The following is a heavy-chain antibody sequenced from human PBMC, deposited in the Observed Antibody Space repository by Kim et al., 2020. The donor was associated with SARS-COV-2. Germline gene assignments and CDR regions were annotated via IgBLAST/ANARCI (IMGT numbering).Heavy chain of an antibody. J-gene: IGHJ4*02. D-gene: IGHD5-12*01. CDR2: TYYRSKWNK. Sequence: SQTLSLTCAIFGDSVSTDIGWNWIRQSPSRGLEWLGRTYYRSKWNKDYAVSVKSRITINSDTSKNQFSLQLHSVTAEDTAVYYCAKGWLKGGFDYWGQGILVTVPP. CDR1: GDSVSTDIG. V-gene: IGHV6-1*01. CDR3: AKGWLKGGFDY.